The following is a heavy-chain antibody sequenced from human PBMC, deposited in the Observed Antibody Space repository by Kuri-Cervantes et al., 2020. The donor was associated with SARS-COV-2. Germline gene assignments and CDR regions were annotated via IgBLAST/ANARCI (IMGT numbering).Heavy chain of an antibody. J-gene: IGHJ6*02. D-gene: IGHD3-3*01. CDR2: ISYDGSNK. CDR3: AKDLGIRDFWSGYPYGMDV. CDR1: GFTFSSYG. V-gene: IGHV3-30*18. Sequence: GGSLRLSCAASGFTFSSYGMHWVRQAPGKGLEWVAVISYDGSNKYYADSVKGRFTISRDNSKNTLYLQMNSLRAEDTAVYYCAKDLGIRDFWSGYPYGMDVWGQGTTVTVSS.